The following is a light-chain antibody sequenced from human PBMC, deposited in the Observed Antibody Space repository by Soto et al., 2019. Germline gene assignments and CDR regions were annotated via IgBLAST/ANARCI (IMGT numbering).Light chain of an antibody. J-gene: IGKJ1*01. CDR1: QSISTS. Sequence: IQMTQSPSTLSASVGDRATITCRASQSISTSLAWYQQKAGKAPHLLIYDASSLESGVPSRFSGSGSGTEFTLTISSLQPDDFATYYCQQYNSYPWTFGQGTKVDIK. CDR2: DAS. V-gene: IGKV1-5*01. CDR3: QQYNSYPWT.